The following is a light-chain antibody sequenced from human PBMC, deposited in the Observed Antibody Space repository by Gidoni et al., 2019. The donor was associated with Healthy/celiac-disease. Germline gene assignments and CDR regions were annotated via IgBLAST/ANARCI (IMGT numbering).Light chain of an antibody. CDR1: QGISSY. CDR3: QQLNSYPHT. J-gene: IGKJ3*01. V-gene: IGKV1-9*01. Sequence: IQLTQSPSSLSASVGDRVTITCRASQGISSYLAWYQQKPGKAPKLLIYAASTLQSGVPSRFSGSGSGTDFTLTSSSLQPEDVATYYCQQLNSYPHTFGPGTKVDIK. CDR2: AAS.